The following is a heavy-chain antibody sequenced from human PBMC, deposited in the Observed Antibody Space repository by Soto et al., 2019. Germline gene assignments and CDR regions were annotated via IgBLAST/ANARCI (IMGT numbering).Heavy chain of an antibody. Sequence: PGGSLRLSCAASGFTFSSYAMSWVRQAPGKGLEWVSAISGSGGSTYYADSVKGRFTISRDNSKNTLYLQMNSLRAEDTAVYYCAKDGRNYDFWSPRYYYYGMDVWGQGTTVTVSS. J-gene: IGHJ6*02. CDR1: GFTFSSYA. CDR3: AKDGRNYDFWSPRYYYYGMDV. V-gene: IGHV3-23*01. CDR2: ISGSGGST. D-gene: IGHD3-3*01.